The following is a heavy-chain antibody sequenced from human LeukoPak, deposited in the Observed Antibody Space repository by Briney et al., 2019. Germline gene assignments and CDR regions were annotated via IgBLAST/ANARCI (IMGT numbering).Heavy chain of an antibody. CDR1: GFTFSNYW. CDR2: IQQDGSEK. Sequence: GGSLRFSCAASGFTFSNYWMSWVRQAPGKGLEWVANIQQDGSEKHYVDSVKGRFTISRDNTNNSLFLQMDSLRAEDTAFYYCSREDYFGSGSPAYWGQGTLVTVSS. J-gene: IGHJ4*02. D-gene: IGHD3-10*01. V-gene: IGHV3-7*01. CDR3: SREDYFGSGSPAY.